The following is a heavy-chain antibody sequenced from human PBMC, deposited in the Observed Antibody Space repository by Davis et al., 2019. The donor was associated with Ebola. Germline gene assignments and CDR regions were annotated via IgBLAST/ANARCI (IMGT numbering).Heavy chain of an antibody. CDR3: ARDIRDIVVVVAATRMDV. V-gene: IGHV3-23*01. Sequence: GESLKISCAASGFTFSSYAMSWVRQAPGKGLEWVSAISGSGGSTYYADSVKGRFTISRDNAKNSLYLQMNSLRAEDTAVYYCARDIRDIVVVVAATRMDVWGQGTTVTVSS. J-gene: IGHJ6*02. CDR1: GFTFSSYA. D-gene: IGHD2-15*01. CDR2: ISGSGGST.